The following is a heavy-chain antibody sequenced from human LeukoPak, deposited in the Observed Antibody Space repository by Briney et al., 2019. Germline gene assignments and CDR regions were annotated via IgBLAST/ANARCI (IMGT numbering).Heavy chain of an antibody. Sequence: ASVKVSCKASGYTFTGYYMHWARQAPGQGLEWMGWINPNNGNTNYAQKLQGRVTMTTDTSTSTAYMELRSLRSDDTAVYYCARGGDSSGWYEGAFDIWGQGTMVTVSS. CDR2: INPNNGNT. J-gene: IGHJ3*02. CDR3: ARGGDSSGWYEGAFDI. D-gene: IGHD6-19*01. CDR1: GYTFTGYY. V-gene: IGHV1-18*04.